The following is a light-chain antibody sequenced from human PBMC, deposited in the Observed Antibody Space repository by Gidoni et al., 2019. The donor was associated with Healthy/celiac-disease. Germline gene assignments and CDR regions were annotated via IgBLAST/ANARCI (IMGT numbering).Light chain of an antibody. CDR3: QQYDNLPPL. V-gene: IGKV1-33*01. CDR2: DAS. CDR1: QDISNY. J-gene: IGKJ4*02. Sequence: DIQMTQSPSSLSASVGDRVTITCHASQDISNYLNWYQQKPGKAPKLLIYDASNLETGVPSRFSGSGSGTDFTFTISSLQPEDIATYYCQQYDNLPPLFGGGTKVEIK.